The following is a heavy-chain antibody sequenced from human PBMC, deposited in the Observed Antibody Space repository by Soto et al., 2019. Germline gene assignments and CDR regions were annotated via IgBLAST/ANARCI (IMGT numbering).Heavy chain of an antibody. Sequence: QVHLVQSGAEVKKPGASVKVSCKASGYNFIDYDINWVRQSTGQGLEWMGWMTPTSGNTGYAQKFQDRVTLTRDTSIGAAYMELSSLKSEDTAVYYCARNPYGSGLFDPWGQGTLVTVSS. J-gene: IGHJ5*02. CDR1: GYNFIDYD. CDR2: MTPTSGNT. CDR3: ARNPYGSGLFDP. D-gene: IGHD6-19*01. V-gene: IGHV1-8*01.